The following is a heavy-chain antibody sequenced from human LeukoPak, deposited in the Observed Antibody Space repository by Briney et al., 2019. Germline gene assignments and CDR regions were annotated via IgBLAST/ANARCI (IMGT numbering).Heavy chain of an antibody. Sequence: ASVKVSCKASGYTFTGYYMHWVRQAPGQGLEWMGWINPNSGGTNYAQKFQGRVTMTRDTSISTAYMELSRLRSDDTAVYYCATALTFLDTAKVLYYYYMDVWGKGTTVTVSS. V-gene: IGHV1-2*02. J-gene: IGHJ6*03. CDR1: GYTFTGYY. D-gene: IGHD5-18*01. CDR3: ATALTFLDTAKVLYYYYMDV. CDR2: INPNSGGT.